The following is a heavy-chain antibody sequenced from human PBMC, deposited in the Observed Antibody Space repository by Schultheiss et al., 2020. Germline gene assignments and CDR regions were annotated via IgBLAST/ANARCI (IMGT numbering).Heavy chain of an antibody. Sequence: SETLSLTCAVYGGSFSGYYWSWIRQPPGKGMDWIGEINHSGSTNYNPTLTSRVTILFDTATNQFSLKLSSVTAADTAGYYCARHQHGDVDYWGQGTLVTVSS. CDR2: INHSGST. J-gene: IGHJ4*02. CDR1: GGSFSGYY. CDR3: ARHQHGDVDY. D-gene: IGHD4-17*01. V-gene: IGHV4-34*01.